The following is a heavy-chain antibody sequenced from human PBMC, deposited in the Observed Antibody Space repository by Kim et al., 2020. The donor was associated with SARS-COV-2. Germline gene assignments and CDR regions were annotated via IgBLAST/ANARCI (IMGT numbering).Heavy chain of an antibody. D-gene: IGHD6-19*01. CDR2: ISGSGGST. Sequence: GGSLRLSCAASGFTFSSYAMSWVRQAPGKGLEWVSAISGSGGSTYYADSVKGRFTISRDNSKNTLYLQMNSLRAEDTAVYYCVGPQWLVPQSPYWYFDLWGRGTLVTVSS. CDR1: GFTFSSYA. J-gene: IGHJ2*01. CDR3: VGPQWLVPQSPYWYFDL. V-gene: IGHV3-23*01.